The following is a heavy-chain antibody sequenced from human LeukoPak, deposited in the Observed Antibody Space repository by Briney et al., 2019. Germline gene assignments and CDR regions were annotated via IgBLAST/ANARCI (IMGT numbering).Heavy chain of an antibody. CDR1: GFTFSSYS. Sequence: PGGSLRLSCAASGFTFSSYSMNWVRQAPGKGLEWVSSIRSSGSYIHYADSVKGRFTISRDNANNSLYLHMNSLRAEDTAVYYCPRGPYYYDSSGYYYADNFDSWGQGTLVTVSS. CDR3: PRGPYYYDSSGYYYADNFDS. V-gene: IGHV3-21*01. D-gene: IGHD3-22*01. J-gene: IGHJ4*02. CDR2: IRSSGSYI.